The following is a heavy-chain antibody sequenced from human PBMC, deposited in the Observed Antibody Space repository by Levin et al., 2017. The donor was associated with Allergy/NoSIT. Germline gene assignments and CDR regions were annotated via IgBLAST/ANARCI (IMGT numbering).Heavy chain of an antibody. CDR1: GFTFSTYA. D-gene: IGHD4-17*01. CDR2: ISGSGGST. J-gene: IGHJ6*02. Sequence: PSGGSLRLSCAASGFTFSTYAMSWVRQAPGKGLELVSGISGSGGSTYSADSVKGRFTISRDNSKNTLSLQMNSLRAEDTAVYYCAKSLYGGMDVWGQGTTVTVSS. CDR3: AKSLYGGMDV. V-gene: IGHV3-23*01.